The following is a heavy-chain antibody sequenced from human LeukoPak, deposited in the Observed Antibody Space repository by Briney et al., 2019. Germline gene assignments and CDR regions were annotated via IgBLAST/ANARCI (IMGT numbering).Heavy chain of an antibody. V-gene: IGHV4-39*01. CDR3: ARYLGGSMLDD. CDR1: GGSITITSYY. D-gene: IGHD3-10*01. J-gene: IGHJ4*02. CDR2: VYSSGNF. Sequence: SETLSLTCTVSGGSITITSYYWGWIRQPPGKGLEWIGSVYSSGNFYYSPSLKSRVTISIDTSKNQFSLKVRSVTAADTAVYYCARYLGGSMLDDWGQGTLVTVSS.